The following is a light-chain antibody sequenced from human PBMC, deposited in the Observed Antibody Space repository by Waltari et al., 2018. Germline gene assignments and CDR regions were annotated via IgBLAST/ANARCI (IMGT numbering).Light chain of an antibody. V-gene: IGKV3-20*01. CDR3: QQYGSSPT. J-gene: IGKJ2*01. CDR1: TSVRSSY. Sequence: EIVLTQSPGTLSLSPGERATLSCRASTSVRSSYLAWYQQKPGQATRPLIXXXXSRXXXXPXRXSGSGXGXXFTLTXSXLEPXXXXVXXCQQYGSSPTFGQGTKLEIK. CDR2: XXX.